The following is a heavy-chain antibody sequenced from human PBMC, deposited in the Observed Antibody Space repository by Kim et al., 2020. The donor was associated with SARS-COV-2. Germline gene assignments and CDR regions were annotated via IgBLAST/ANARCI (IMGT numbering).Heavy chain of an antibody. CDR2: IRSKANSYAT. CDR1: GFTFSGSA. CDR3: TILGGSGAFDI. J-gene: IGHJ3*02. D-gene: IGHD1-26*01. Sequence: GGSLRLSCAASGFTFSGSAMHWVRQASGKGLEWVGRIRSKANSYATAYAASVKGRFTISRDDSKNTAYLQMNSLKTEDTAVYYCTILGGSGAFDIWGQGTMVTVSS. V-gene: IGHV3-73*01.